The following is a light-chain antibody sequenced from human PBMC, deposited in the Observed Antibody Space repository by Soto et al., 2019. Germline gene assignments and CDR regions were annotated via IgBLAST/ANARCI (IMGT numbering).Light chain of an antibody. CDR2: LNSDGSH. Sequence: QPVLTQSPSASASLGASVKLTCTLSSGHSSYAIAWHQQQPEKGPRYLMKLNSDGSHSKGDGIPDRVSGSSSGAERYLTIPSLQSEDEADYYCQTSGTGIHCVVGGCTQLTVL. CDR3: QTSGTGIHCV. CDR1: SGHSSYA. J-gene: IGLJ7*01. V-gene: IGLV4-69*01.